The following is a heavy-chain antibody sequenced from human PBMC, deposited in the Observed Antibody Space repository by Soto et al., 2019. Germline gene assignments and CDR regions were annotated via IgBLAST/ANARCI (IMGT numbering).Heavy chain of an antibody. Sequence: SETLSLTCTVSGGSISSYYWSWIRQPPGKGLEWIGYIYYSGSTNYNPSLKSRVTISVDTSKNQFSLKLSSVTAADTAVYYCARRGGVPLLRYFDWLPDYYYYGMDVWGQGTTVT. CDR1: GGSISSYY. CDR3: ARRGGVPLLRYFDWLPDYYYYGMDV. D-gene: IGHD3-9*01. V-gene: IGHV4-59*08. J-gene: IGHJ6*02. CDR2: IYYSGST.